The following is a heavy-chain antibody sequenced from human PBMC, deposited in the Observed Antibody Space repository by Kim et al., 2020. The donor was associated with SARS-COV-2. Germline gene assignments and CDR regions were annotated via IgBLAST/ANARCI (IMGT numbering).Heavy chain of an antibody. D-gene: IGHD3-3*01. CDR3: ARDAYDFGFDP. Sequence: GGSLRLSCAASGFYFTSHGMHWVRQTPGKGLEWVAHLHSDETTIFDAESVRGRVTISRDNAKNTVYLQINSLRADDTAVYFCARDAYDFGFDPWGQGTLV. J-gene: IGHJ5*02. CDR1: GFYFTSHG. V-gene: IGHV3-30*12. CDR2: LHSDETTI.